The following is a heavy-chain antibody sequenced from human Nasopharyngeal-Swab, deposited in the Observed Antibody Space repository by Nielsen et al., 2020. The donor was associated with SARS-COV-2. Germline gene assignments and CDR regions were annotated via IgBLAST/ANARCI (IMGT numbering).Heavy chain of an antibody. CDR3: ARAHPRSCTDGVCFRSQVYNWFDP. Sequence: SVKVSCKASGDTFSSSAITWVRQAPGQGLEWMGGIIPMFGTADYAQEFQGRVTITADRSTSTAYMEMNSLRSEDTAVYYCARAHPRSCTDGVCFRSQVYNWFDPWGQGTLVTVSS. J-gene: IGHJ5*02. D-gene: IGHD2-8*01. CDR1: GDTFSSSA. CDR2: IIPMFGTA. V-gene: IGHV1-69*06.